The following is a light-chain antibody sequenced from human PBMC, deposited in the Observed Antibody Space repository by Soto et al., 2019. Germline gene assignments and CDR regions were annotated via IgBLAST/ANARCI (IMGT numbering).Light chain of an antibody. J-gene: IGKJ4*01. CDR3: QQADSFPLS. CDR1: LTVTNNY. Sequence: EIVLTHSPDTLSLSPGERATLSCRASLTVTNNYLAWYQQKAGQAPRLVIYDASTRATGIPDRFSASGSGTDFTLTISRLEPEDFATYYCQQADSFPLSFGGGTKVEI. CDR2: DAS. V-gene: IGKV3D-20*02.